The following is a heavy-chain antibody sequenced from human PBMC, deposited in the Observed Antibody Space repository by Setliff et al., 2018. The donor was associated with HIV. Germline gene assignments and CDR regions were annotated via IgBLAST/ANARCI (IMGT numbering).Heavy chain of an antibody. Sequence: SETLSLTCTVSGGSISSYYWSWIRQPPGKGLEWIGYIYYSWSTNYNPSLKSRVTISVDTSKNQFSLKLSSVTAADTAVYYCARGRRSTSSYYYYYYMDVWGKGTTVTVSS. CDR2: IYYSWST. J-gene: IGHJ6*03. CDR1: GGSISSYY. V-gene: IGHV4-59*01. CDR3: ARGRRSTSSYYYYYYMDV. D-gene: IGHD2-2*01.